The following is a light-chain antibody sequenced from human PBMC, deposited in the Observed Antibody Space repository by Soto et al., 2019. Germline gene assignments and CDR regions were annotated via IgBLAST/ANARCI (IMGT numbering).Light chain of an antibody. J-gene: IGLJ2*01. CDR2: DTH. CDR3: GTWDSSLRSVV. CDR1: SSNIENNY. Sequence: QSVLTQPPSVSAAPGQKVTISCSGSSSNIENNYVSWYQQLPGTAPKLLIYDTHKRPSRIPDRFSGSRSGTSATLGITGLQTGDEADYYCGTWDSSLRSVVFGGGTKVTVL. V-gene: IGLV1-51*01.